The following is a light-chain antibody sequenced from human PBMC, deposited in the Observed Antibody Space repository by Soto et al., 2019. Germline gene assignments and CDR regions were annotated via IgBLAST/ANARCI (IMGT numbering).Light chain of an antibody. CDR3: HQYNNWPPWT. V-gene: IGKV3-15*01. CDR2: RAS. Sequence: EIVMTQSPATLAVSPGDTATLSCRASQSLGVNLAWYQQKPGPAPRLLIFRASSRAKGVPARFSASGSGTEFTLTIRGLQSEDFAVYYCHQYNNWPPWTFGPGNKREIK. CDR1: QSLGVN. J-gene: IGKJ1*01.